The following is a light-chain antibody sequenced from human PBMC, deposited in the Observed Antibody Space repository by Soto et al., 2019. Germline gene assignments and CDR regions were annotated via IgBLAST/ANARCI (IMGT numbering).Light chain of an antibody. CDR1: QSVSSSY. Sequence: EIVLTQSPGTLSLSPGERATLSCRASQSVSSSYLAWYQQKPGQAPRLLIYGASSRATGIPDRFSGSGSGTDFTLTISRLEPEDFAVYYCQQYGSWPFTFGPGTKVDIK. J-gene: IGKJ3*01. V-gene: IGKV3-20*01. CDR3: QQYGSWPFT. CDR2: GAS.